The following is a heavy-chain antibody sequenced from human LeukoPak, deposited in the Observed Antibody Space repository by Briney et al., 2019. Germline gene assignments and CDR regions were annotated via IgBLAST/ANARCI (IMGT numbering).Heavy chain of an antibody. Sequence: GASVKVSCKASGYTFTSYAMHWVRQAPGQRLEWMGWINAGNGNTEYSQKFQGRVTISRDTSASTAYMELSSLRSEDAAVYYCAGVGPTDSSSYDYWGQGTLVTVSS. V-gene: IGHV1-3*01. D-gene: IGHD6-6*01. CDR1: GYTFTSYA. CDR3: AGVGPTDSSSYDY. CDR2: INAGNGNT. J-gene: IGHJ4*02.